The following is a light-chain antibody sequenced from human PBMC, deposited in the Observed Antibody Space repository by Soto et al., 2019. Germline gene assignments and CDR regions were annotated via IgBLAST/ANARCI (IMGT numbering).Light chain of an antibody. J-gene: IGKJ2*01. V-gene: IGKV3-15*01. CDR2: GAS. CDR3: QQYYNWPYT. Sequence: EIVMTQSPATLSVSPGERATLSCRASQSVSNTLAWYQQKPGQAPRLLMYGASIRATGIPARFSGGGSGTQFTLTISSLQSEDFVVYYCQQYYNWPYTFGQGTKLEIK. CDR1: QSVSNT.